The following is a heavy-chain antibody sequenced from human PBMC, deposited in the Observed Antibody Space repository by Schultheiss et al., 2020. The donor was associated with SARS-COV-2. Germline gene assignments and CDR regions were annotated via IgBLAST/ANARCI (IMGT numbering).Heavy chain of an antibody. CDR3: ARPYDSSGYYYVVDAFDI. D-gene: IGHD3-22*01. V-gene: IGHV3-21*05. CDR1: GFTFSSYA. CDR2: ISSSSSAI. Sequence: GGSLRLSCAASGFTFSSYAMNWVRQAPGKGLEWVSYISSSSSAIYYADSVKGRFTISRDNAKKSLYLQMNSLRAEDTAVYYCARPYDSSGYYYVVDAFDIWGQGTMVTVSS. J-gene: IGHJ3*02.